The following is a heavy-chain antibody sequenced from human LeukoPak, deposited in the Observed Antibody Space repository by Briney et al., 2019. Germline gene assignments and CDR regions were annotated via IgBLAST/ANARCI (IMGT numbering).Heavy chain of an antibody. CDR2: MNPNSGNT. J-gene: IGHJ4*02. D-gene: IGHD3-10*01. Sequence: ASVKVSCKASGYTFTSYDINWVRQATGQGLEWMGWMNPNSGNTGYAQKFQGRVTMTRNTSISTAYMELRSLRSDDTAVYYCARDPQGDYYGSGSYLDYWGQGTLVTVSS. CDR3: ARDPQGDYYGSGSYLDY. CDR1: GYTFTSYD. V-gene: IGHV1-8*01.